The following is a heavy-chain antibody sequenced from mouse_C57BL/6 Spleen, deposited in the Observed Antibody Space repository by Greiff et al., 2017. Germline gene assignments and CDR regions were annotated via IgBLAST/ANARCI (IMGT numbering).Heavy chain of an antibody. J-gene: IGHJ4*01. CDR1: GFTFSNYW. CDR3: TGAGYYYAMGY. V-gene: IGHV6-3*01. Sequence: EVKVEESGGGLVQPGGSMKLSCVASGFTFSNYWMNWVRQSPEKGLEWVAQIRLKSDNYATHYAESVKGRFTISRDDSKSSVYLQMNNLRAEDTGIYYCTGAGYYYAMGYWGQGASVTVYS. CDR2: IRLKSDNYAT.